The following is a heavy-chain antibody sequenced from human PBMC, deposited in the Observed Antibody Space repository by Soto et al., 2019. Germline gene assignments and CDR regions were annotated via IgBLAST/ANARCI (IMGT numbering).Heavy chain of an antibody. CDR2: IYSGGST. CDR1: GFTVSSNY. J-gene: IGHJ3*02. V-gene: IGHV3-53*04. D-gene: IGHD3-3*01. Sequence: GGSLRLSCAASGFTVSSNYMSWVRQAPGKGLEWVSVIYSGGSTYYADSVKGRFTISRHNSKNTLYLQMNSLRAEDTAVYYCARTYPLTIFGVEDAFDIWGQGTMVTVSS. CDR3: ARTYPLTIFGVEDAFDI.